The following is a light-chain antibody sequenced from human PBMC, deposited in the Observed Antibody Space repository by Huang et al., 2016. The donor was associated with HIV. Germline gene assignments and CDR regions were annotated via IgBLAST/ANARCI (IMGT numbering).Light chain of an antibody. CDR3: QQRGAWPLT. Sequence: DIVLTHSPATLSLSPGQRATLSCRASQNINNYLVWYQQKPGQAPRLLSYDSFNRATGIPARFSGSGSGTDFTLTINTLEPEDFAVYYCQQRGAWPLTFGGGTKVEIK. V-gene: IGKV3-11*01. CDR2: DSF. J-gene: IGKJ4*01. CDR1: QNINNY.